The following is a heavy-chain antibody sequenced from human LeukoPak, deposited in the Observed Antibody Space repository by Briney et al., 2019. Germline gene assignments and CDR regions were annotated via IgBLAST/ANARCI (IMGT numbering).Heavy chain of an antibody. V-gene: IGHV3-23*01. CDR3: ARWGQTVTTYYYYGMDV. CDR1: GFIFSSYA. Sequence: PGGSLRLSCAASGFIFSSYAMSRVRQAPGKGLEWVSTISGSGGSTYYADSVKGRFTISRDNSKNTLYLQMNSLRAGDTAVYYCARWGQTVTTYYYYGMDVWGQGTTVTVSS. J-gene: IGHJ6*02. CDR2: ISGSGGST. D-gene: IGHD4-4*01.